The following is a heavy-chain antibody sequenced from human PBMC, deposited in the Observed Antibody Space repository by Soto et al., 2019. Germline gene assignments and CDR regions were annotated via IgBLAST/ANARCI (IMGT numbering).Heavy chain of an antibody. D-gene: IGHD4-17*01. CDR3: ARRAIYGDYADY. Sequence: SETLSLTCTVSGGSISSYYWIWIRQPPGKGLEWIGYIYYSGSTNYNPSLKSRVTISVDTSKNQFSLKLSSVTAADTAVYYCARRAIYGDYADYWVQGTLVTVSS. CDR2: IYYSGST. CDR1: GGSISSYY. J-gene: IGHJ4*02. V-gene: IGHV4-59*08.